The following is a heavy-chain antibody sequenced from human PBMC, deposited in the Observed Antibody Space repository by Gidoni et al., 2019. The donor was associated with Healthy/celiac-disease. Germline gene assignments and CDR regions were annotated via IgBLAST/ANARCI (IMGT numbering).Heavy chain of an antibody. CDR2: ISSSSSYI. V-gene: IGHV3-21*01. J-gene: IGHJ6*02. Sequence: LEWVSSISSSSSYIYYADSVKGRFTISRDNAKNSLYLQMNSLRAEDTAVYYCARDGTANIVATIRVPYYYYGMDVWGQGTTVTVSS. D-gene: IGHD5-12*01. CDR3: ARDGTANIVATIRVPYYYYGMDV.